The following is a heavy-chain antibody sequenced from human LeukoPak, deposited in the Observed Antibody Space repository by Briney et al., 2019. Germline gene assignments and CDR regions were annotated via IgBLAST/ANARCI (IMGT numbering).Heavy chain of an antibody. CDR3: ASSHSSGWYYFDY. CDR2: ISYDGSNK. J-gene: IGHJ4*02. V-gene: IGHV3-30-3*01. Sequence: GGSLRLSCAASGLTFSNYWMHWVRQAPGKGLEWVAVISYDGSNKYYADSVKGRFTISRDNSKNTLYLQMNSLRAEDTAVYYCASSHSSGWYYFDYWGQGTLVTVSS. CDR1: GLTFSNYW. D-gene: IGHD6-19*01.